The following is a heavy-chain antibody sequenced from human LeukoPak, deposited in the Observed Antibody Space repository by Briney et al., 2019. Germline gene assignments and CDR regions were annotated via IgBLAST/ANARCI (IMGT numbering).Heavy chain of an antibody. Sequence: GASVKVSCKASGYTFTGYYMHWVRQAPGQGLEWMGWINPNSGGTNYAQKFQGWVTMTRDTSISTAYMELSRLRSDDTAVYYCARGAQTYYYGSGSWNFGYWGQGTLVTVSS. J-gene: IGHJ4*02. V-gene: IGHV1-2*04. CDR3: ARGAQTYYYGSGSWNFGY. CDR1: GYTFTGYY. CDR2: INPNSGGT. D-gene: IGHD3-10*01.